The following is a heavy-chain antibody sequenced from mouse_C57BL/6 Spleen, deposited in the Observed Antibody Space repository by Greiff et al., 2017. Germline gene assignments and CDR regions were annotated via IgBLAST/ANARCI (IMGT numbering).Heavy chain of an antibody. CDR3: ARHYGSSQRYFDV. J-gene: IGHJ1*03. V-gene: IGHV1-22*01. D-gene: IGHD1-1*01. CDR2: INPNNGGT. CDR1: GYTFTDYN. Sequence: VQLQQSGPELVKPGASVKMSCKASGYTFTDYNMHWVKQSHGKSLEWIGYINPNNGGTSYNQKFKGKATLTVNKSSSTAYMELRSLTSEDSAVYYCARHYGSSQRYFDVWGTGTTVTGSS.